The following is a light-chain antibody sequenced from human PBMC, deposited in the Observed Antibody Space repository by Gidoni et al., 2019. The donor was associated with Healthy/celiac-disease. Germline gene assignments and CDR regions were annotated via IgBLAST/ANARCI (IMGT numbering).Light chain of an antibody. CDR3: QQRSNWPPGLT. Sequence: EIVLTQSPATLSLSPGERATLSCRASQSVSSYLAWYQQKPGQAPRLLIYDASNRATSIPARFSGGRSGTDFTLTISSLEPEDFAVYYCQQRSNWPPGLTFGGGTKVEIK. J-gene: IGKJ4*01. V-gene: IGKV3-11*01. CDR2: DAS. CDR1: QSVSSY.